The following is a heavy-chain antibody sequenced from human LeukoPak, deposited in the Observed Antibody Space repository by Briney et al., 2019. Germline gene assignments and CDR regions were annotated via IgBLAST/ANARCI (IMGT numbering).Heavy chain of an antibody. CDR1: GFAYRTYG. CDR2: VRYDGSNE. J-gene: IGHJ4*02. V-gene: IGHV3-30*02. Sequence: GRSLRLSHQTSGFAYRTYGIHWVPRAPAKGLEGVAVVRYDGSNEYYADFVESRITISRDNSRNTLYLQMNSLRAEATGVYSCAKDSNSGYVSVGPDYWGLGTLVTVSS. D-gene: IGHD5-12*01. CDR3: AKDSNSGYVSVGPDY.